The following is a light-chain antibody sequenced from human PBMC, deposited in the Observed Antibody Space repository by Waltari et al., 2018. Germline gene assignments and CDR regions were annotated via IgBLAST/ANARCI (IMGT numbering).Light chain of an antibody. CDR3: QVWDSVTDHLVV. CDR2: DDT. Sequence: SNVLTQPPSVSVAPGKTARITCGGDNIGTESVHWYRQKPGLAPVLVIYDDTDRPSGIPARFSGCKSGTTATLTISRVEAGDEADYYCQVWDSVTDHLVVFGGGTKLAVL. J-gene: IGLJ2*01. CDR1: NIGTES. V-gene: IGLV3-21*04.